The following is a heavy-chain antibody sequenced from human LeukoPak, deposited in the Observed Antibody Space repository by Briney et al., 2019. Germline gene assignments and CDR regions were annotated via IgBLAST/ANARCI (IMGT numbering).Heavy chain of an antibody. CDR1: GGSISSSSYY. Sequence: SGTLSLTCTVSGGSISSSSYYWGWIRQPPGKGLEWIGSIYYSGSTYYNPSLKSRVTISVDTSKNQFSLKLSSVTAADTAVYYCARVWLWYYFDYWAREPWSPSPQ. CDR3: ARVWLWYYFDY. D-gene: IGHD5-18*01. J-gene: IGHJ4*02. CDR2: IYYSGST. V-gene: IGHV4-39*07.